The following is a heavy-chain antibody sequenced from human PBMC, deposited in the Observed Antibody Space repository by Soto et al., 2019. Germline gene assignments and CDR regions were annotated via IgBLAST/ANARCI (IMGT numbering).Heavy chain of an antibody. CDR1: GYTFTSYD. J-gene: IGHJ4*02. CDR3: VRDLDGSGSYYTDY. Sequence: ASVKVSCKASGYTFTSYDINWVRQGSGQGLEWMGWMNPNSGNTGYAQNLQGRVTMTTDTSTSTAYMELRSLRPDDTAVYYCVRDLDGSGSYYTDYWGQGTLVTVSS. CDR2: MNPNSGNT. V-gene: IGHV1-8*01. D-gene: IGHD3-10*01.